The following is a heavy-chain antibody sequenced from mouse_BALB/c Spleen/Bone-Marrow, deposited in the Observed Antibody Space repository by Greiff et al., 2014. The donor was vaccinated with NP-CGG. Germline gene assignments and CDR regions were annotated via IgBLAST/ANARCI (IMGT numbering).Heavy chain of an antibody. CDR2: IWAGGST. J-gene: IGHJ4*01. D-gene: IGHD4-1*01. CDR3: ARDLTFYAMDY. Sequence: QVQLQQPGPGLVAPSQSLSITCTVSGFSLIKYGVHWVRQPPGKGLEWLGVIWAGGSTNYNSALMSRLSITKDNSESQVFLKMTSLQTDDTAMYYCARDLTFYAMDYWGQGTSVTVSS. V-gene: IGHV2-9*02. CDR1: GFSLIKYG.